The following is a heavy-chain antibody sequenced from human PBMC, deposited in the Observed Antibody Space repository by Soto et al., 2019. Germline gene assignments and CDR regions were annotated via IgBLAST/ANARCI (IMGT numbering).Heavy chain of an antibody. D-gene: IGHD4-17*01. V-gene: IGHV2-26*01. CDR1: GFSLTNGRMG. CDR2: FFSDAER. Sequence: SGPTLVNPTETLTRTCSVSGFSLTNGRMGVSWIRQPPGKALEWLAHFFSDAERSYSTSMQSRLNMYKDSSGSQVVLTMTNMAPADTATYFCARMDGDYNYYGLDVWGHGTAVTVSS. J-gene: IGHJ6*02. CDR3: ARMDGDYNYYGLDV.